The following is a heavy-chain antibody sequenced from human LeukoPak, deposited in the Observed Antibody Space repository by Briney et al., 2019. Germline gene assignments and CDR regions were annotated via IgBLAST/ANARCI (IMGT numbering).Heavy chain of an antibody. V-gene: IGHV3-23*01. D-gene: IGHD6-6*01. J-gene: IGHJ6*03. Sequence: PGGSLRLSCAASGFTFSSYAMSWVRQAPGKGLEWVSAISGSGGSTYYADSVKGRFTISRDNSKNTLYLQMYSLRAEDTAVYYCAKAGRSSSSVPYYMDVWGKGTTVTVSS. CDR3: AKAGRSSSSVPYYMDV. CDR2: ISGSGGST. CDR1: GFTFSSYA.